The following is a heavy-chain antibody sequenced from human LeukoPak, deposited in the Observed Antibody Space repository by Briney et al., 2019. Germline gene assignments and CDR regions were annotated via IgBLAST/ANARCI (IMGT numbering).Heavy chain of an antibody. D-gene: IGHD3-10*01. J-gene: IGHJ4*02. Sequence: SVKVSCKASGGTFSSYAISWVRQAPGQGLEWMGGIIPIFGTANYAQKLQGRVTITADESTSTAYMELSSLRSEDTAVYYCARDSGTLGYFDHWGQGTLVTVSS. V-gene: IGHV1-69*13. CDR2: IIPIFGTA. CDR1: GGTFSSYA. CDR3: ARDSGTLGYFDH.